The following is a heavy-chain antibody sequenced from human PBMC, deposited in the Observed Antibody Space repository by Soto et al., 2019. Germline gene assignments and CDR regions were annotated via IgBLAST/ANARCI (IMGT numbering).Heavy chain of an antibody. CDR1: GFTVSSNY. CDR2: IYSGGST. D-gene: IGHD3-10*01. CDR3: ARGQFYYGSGSYFLPLDGYYYMDV. V-gene: IGHV3-66*01. J-gene: IGHJ6*03. Sequence: GGSLRLSCAASGFTVSSNYMSWVRQAPGKGLEWVSVIYSGGSTYYADSVKGRFTISRDNSKNTLYLQMNSLRAEDTAVYYCARGQFYYGSGSYFLPLDGYYYMDVWGKGTTVTVSS.